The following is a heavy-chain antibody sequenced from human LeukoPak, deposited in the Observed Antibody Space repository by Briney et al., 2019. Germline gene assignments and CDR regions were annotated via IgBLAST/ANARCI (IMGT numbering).Heavy chain of an antibody. CDR3: ARDLGGVGARWFDP. CDR1: RFTFTGYY. V-gene: IGHV1-2*02. CDR2: MNPISGDT. J-gene: IGHJ5*02. Sequence: ASVKVSCKASRFTFTGYYMHWVRQAPGQGLEWMGWMNPISGDTKYTQKFQGRVTMTRDTSIRTAYMELSRLRSDDTAVYYCARDLGGVGARWFDPWGQGTLVTVSS. D-gene: IGHD3-16*01.